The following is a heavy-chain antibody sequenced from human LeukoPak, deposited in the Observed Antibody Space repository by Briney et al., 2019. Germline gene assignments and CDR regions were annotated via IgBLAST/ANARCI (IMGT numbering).Heavy chain of an antibody. J-gene: IGHJ1*01. Sequence: GGSLRLSCAASGFTFSSYAMSWVRQAPGKGLEWVSDISGSGGSTYYADSVKGRFTISRDNSKNTLYLQMNSLRGEDTAVYYCARDLDDYNSLPPVFQYWGQGTLVTVSS. CDR1: GFTFSSYA. V-gene: IGHV3-23*01. D-gene: IGHD5-24*01. CDR3: ARDLDDYNSLPPVFQY. CDR2: ISGSGGST.